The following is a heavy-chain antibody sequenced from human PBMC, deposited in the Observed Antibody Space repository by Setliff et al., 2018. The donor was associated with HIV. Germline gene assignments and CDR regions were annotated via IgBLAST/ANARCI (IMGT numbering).Heavy chain of an antibody. J-gene: IGHJ6*02. D-gene: IGHD3-10*01. CDR1: GWSISSGFF. Sequence: PSETLSLTCTVSGWSISSGFFWGWIRQPPGKGLEFIGSIYHTGSTNYNPSLKSRVTISVDTSKNQFSLKLSSVTAADTAVYYCARITMVRGVYYGMDVWGQGTTVTV. CDR3: ARITMVRGVYYGMDV. CDR2: IYHTGST. V-gene: IGHV4-38-2*02.